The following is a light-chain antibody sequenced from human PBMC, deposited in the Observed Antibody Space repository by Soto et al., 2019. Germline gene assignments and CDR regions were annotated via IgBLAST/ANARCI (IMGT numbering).Light chain of an antibody. CDR2: WAY. CDR1: QSVFYSSNQKNH. J-gene: IGKJ2*01. CDR3: QQYDSTPHT. Sequence: DIVMTQSPDSLAVSLGERATINCKSSQSVFYSSNQKNHLAWYQQKPGQPPKLLIYWAYTRESGVPDRFSGSGSGTDFTLTISSLQAEDVAVYYCQQYDSTPHTFGQGTKLEIK. V-gene: IGKV4-1*01.